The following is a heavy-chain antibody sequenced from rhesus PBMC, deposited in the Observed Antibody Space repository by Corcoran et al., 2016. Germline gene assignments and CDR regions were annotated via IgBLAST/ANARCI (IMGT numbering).Heavy chain of an antibody. CDR1: GYSISGYY. V-gene: IGHV4-122*02. CDR3: ARGGWGDYYGLDS. CDR2: ITYSGRT. Sequence: QVQLQESGPGLVKPSETLSLTCAVSGYSISGYYWSWIRQAPGKGLEWIGYITYSGRTSYNPSLKSRVTISRDTSKNQVSLKLSSVTAADTAVYYCARGGWGDYYGLDSWGQGVVVTVSS. D-gene: IGHD3-34*01. J-gene: IGHJ6*01.